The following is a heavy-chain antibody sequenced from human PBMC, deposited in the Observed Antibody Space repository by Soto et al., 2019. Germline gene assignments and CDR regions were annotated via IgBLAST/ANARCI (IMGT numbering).Heavy chain of an antibody. Sequence: EVQLLESGGGLVQPGGSLRLSCAASGFTFSSYAMSWVRQAPGKGLECVSSISGSGGSTYYADSVKGRFTISRDNSENTLYLQMNSLRAEDTAVYYCAKDQRGYSSTARIDYWGQGTLVTVSS. V-gene: IGHV3-23*01. CDR3: AKDQRGYSSTARIDY. D-gene: IGHD6-13*01. CDR2: ISGSGGST. J-gene: IGHJ4*02. CDR1: GFTFSSYA.